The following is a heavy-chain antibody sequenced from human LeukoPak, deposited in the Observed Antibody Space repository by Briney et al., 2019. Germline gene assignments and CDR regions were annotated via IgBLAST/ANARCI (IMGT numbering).Heavy chain of an antibody. CDR3: ARGRNDNGGMFFDS. Sequence: PSETLSLTCTVSDDSMRSFYWGWIRQAPGKGLEWIGFISHSGYTSYSPSLKSRVAISVDTSKRHFSLRLSSMTAADTAIYYCARGRNDNGGMFFDSWAQGNLVTVSS. V-gene: IGHV4-59*01. CDR2: ISHSGYT. D-gene: IGHD4-23*01. J-gene: IGHJ5*01. CDR1: DDSMRSFY.